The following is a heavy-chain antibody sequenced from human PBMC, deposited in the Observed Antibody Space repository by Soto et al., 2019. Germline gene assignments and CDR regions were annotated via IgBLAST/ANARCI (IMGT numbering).Heavy chain of an antibody. CDR3: ARDRGTLWGFDI. V-gene: IGHV3-66*01. D-gene: IGHD5-18*01. Sequence: EVQLVESGGGLVQPGGSLRLSCAASGFTVSSNYMSWVRQAPGKGLEWVSVIYSGDSTYYADSVKGRFTISRDNSKNTLYLQMNSLIAEDTAVYYCARDRGTLWGFDIWGQGTMVTVSS. J-gene: IGHJ3*02. CDR2: IYSGDST. CDR1: GFTVSSNY.